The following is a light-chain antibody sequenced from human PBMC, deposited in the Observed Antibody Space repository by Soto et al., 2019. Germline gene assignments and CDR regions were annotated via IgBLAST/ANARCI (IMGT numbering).Light chain of an antibody. CDR1: QSVSSSY. Sequence: EIGLTQSPGTLSLSPGERATLSCRASQSVSSSYLAWYQQKHGQAPRLLIYGASSRATVIPDRFSGSGSGTDFTLTLSRLEPEDFAVYYCQPYDSSPLTFGGGTKVEIK. CDR3: QPYDSSPLT. J-gene: IGKJ4*01. V-gene: IGKV3-20*01. CDR2: GAS.